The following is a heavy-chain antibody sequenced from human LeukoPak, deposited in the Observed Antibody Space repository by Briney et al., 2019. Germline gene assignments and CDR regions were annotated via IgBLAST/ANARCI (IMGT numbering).Heavy chain of an antibody. CDR1: GYTFTSYD. V-gene: IGHV1-8*01. J-gene: IGHJ5*02. D-gene: IGHD3-9*01. CDR3: AKDWHILTGRNCFDP. Sequence: ASVKVSCKASGYTFTSYDINWVRQATGQGLEWMGWMNPNSGNTGYAQKFQGRVTMSTDTSTTIAYMELRSLRFDDTAIYYCAKDWHILTGRNCFDPWGQGTLVTVSS. CDR2: MNPNSGNT.